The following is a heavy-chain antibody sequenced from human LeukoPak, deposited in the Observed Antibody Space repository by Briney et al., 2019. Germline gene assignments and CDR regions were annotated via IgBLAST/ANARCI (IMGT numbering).Heavy chain of an antibody. D-gene: IGHD3-10*01. CDR2: ISDSGDIT. CDR3: AKDFFYGSGARSWLIYYFDY. V-gene: IGHV3-23*01. CDR1: GFTFSSYG. J-gene: IGHJ4*02. Sequence: GGSLRLSCAASGFTFSSYGMRWVRQAPGKGLEWVSAISDSGDITYYADSVKGRFTISRDNSKNTLYLQMNSLRVEDTALYYCAKDFFYGSGARSWLIYYFDYWGLGTLVTVSS.